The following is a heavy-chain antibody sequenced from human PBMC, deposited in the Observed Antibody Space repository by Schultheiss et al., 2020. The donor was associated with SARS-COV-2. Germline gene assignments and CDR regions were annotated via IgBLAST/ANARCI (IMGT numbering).Heavy chain of an antibody. CDR2: ISSSSSTI. V-gene: IGHV3-48*02. CDR3: ARAPLTVTTAEYFQH. J-gene: IGHJ1*01. CDR1: GFTFSSYS. D-gene: IGHD4-17*01. Sequence: GGSLRLSCAASGFTFSSYSMNWVRQAPGKGLEWVSYISSSSSTIYYADSVKGRFTISRDNAKNSLYLQMNSLRDEDTAVYYCARAPLTVTTAEYFQHWGQGTLVTVSS.